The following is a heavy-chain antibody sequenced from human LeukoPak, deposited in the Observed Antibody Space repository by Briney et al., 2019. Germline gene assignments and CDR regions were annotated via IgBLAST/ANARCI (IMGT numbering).Heavy chain of an antibody. D-gene: IGHD5-18*01. CDR3: ARSHVDPGFDY. V-gene: IGHV3-74*01. Sequence: GGSLRLSCAASGFTFSNYDMSWVRRAPGKGLVWVSRINRDGNSTSYADSVKGRFTISRDNAKNTLYLQMSSLRAEDTAVYYCARSHVDPGFDYWGQGTLDTLSS. CDR2: INRDGNST. CDR1: GFTFSNYD. J-gene: IGHJ4*02.